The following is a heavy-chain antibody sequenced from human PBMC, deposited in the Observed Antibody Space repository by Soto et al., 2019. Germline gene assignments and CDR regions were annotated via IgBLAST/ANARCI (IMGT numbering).Heavy chain of an antibody. CDR1: GYTFTGHY. D-gene: IGHD1-26*01. V-gene: IGHV1-2*02. J-gene: IGHJ4*02. CDR3: GRGRSGQIVVFY. CDR2: IGPESGAT. Sequence: ASVKVSCQASGYTFTGHYIHWVRQAPEQGPEWMGEIGPESGATRYAQRFQGRVTMTRDMSITTVYMELNNLSPDDPAVYYCGRGRSGQIVVFYWGQGTPVTVSS.